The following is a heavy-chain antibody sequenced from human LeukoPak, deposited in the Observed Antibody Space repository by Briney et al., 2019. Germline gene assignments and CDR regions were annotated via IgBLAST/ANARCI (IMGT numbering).Heavy chain of an antibody. V-gene: IGHV4-59*12. D-gene: IGHD3-3*02. CDR1: GGSINNYY. Sequence: PSETLSLTCTVSGGSINNYYWSWIRQSPEKGLEWIGYVYYSGSTNYNPSLKSRVTISLDMSKKQFSLRLSSMTAADTAVYYCAREWSAAPFYYFDYWGQGTLVTVSS. J-gene: IGHJ4*02. CDR2: VYYSGST. CDR3: AREWSAAPFYYFDY.